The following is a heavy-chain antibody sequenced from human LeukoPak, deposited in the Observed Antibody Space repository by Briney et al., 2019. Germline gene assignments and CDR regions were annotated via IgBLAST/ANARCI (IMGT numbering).Heavy chain of an antibody. CDR2: IRSKANSYAT. CDR3: TRVRGYSGYDYDY. V-gene: IGHV3-73*01. CDR1: GFTFSGSA. Sequence: SGGSLRLXCAASGFTFSGSAMHWVRQASGKELEWVGRIRSKANSYATAYAASVKGRFTISRDDSKNTAYLQMNSLKTEDTAVYYCTRVRGYSGYDYDYWGQGTLVTVSS. J-gene: IGHJ4*02. D-gene: IGHD5-12*01.